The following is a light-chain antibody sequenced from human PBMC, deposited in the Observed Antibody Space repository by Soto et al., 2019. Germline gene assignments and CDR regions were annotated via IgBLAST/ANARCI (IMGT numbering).Light chain of an antibody. J-gene: IGKJ2*01. CDR3: QQYNNWPYT. CDR2: GAS. CDR1: QSVSSN. V-gene: IGKV3-15*01. Sequence: EIVMTQPPATLSVSPGERATLSCRASQSVSSNLAWYQQKPGQAPRLLIYGASTRATGIPARFSGSRSGTEFTLTISSLQSEDFAVYYCQQYNNWPYTFGQGTKVDIK.